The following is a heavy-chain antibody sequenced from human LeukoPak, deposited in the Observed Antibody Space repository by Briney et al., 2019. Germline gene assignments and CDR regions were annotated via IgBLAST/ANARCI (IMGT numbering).Heavy chain of an antibody. CDR2: INPNSGGT. J-gene: IGHJ3*02. D-gene: IGHD3-9*01. V-gene: IGHV1-2*02. Sequence: ASVKVSCKASGYTFTGYYIHWVRQAPGQGLEWMGWINPNSGGTNYAQKFQGRVTMTRDTSISTAYMELSRLRSDDTAVYYCARVRSQLRYFDWFPNPNDAFDIWGQGTMVTVSS. CDR3: ARVRSQLRYFDWFPNPNDAFDI. CDR1: GYTFTGYY.